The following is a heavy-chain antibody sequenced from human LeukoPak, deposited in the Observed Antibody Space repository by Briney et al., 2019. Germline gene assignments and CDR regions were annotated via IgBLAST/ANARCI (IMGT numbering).Heavy chain of an antibody. D-gene: IGHD4-11*01. CDR3: NLQSGSDNFDY. V-gene: IGHV5-51*01. CDR2: IYPGDSDI. J-gene: IGHJ4*02. CDR1: GYSFTSYW. Sequence: HGESLKISCKGSGYSFTSYWIGWVRQMPGKGLEWMGIIYPGDSDIRYSPSLQGQVTISADKSISTAYLQWSSLKASDTAMYYCNLQSGSDNFDYWGQGALVTVSS.